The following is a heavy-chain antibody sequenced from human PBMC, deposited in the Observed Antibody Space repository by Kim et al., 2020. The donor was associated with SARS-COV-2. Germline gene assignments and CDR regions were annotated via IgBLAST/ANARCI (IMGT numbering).Heavy chain of an antibody. CDR2: IYYSGST. J-gene: IGHJ3*02. CDR1: GGSISSSSYY. CDR3: ARPRGVATRYLDAFDI. V-gene: IGHV4-39*01. Sequence: SETLSLTCTVSGGSISSSSYYWGWIRQPPGKGLEWIGSIYYSGSTYYNPSLKSRVTISVDTSKNQFSLKLSSVTAADTAVYYCARPRGVATRYLDAFDIWGQGTMVTVSS. D-gene: IGHD5-12*01.